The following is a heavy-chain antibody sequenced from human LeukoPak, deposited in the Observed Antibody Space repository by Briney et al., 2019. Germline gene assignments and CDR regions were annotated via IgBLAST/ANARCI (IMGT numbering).Heavy chain of an antibody. Sequence: SETLSLTCTVSGGSISNYYWSWIRQPPGKGKEWIGYISTSGSNNSNPSLKSRVPMSVGTSQNQFSLNLSSVAAADTAVYYCARLHGGKGQYYLHFWLQGTLVSVPS. J-gene: IGHJ4*02. CDR1: GGSISNYY. D-gene: IGHD4-23*01. V-gene: IGHV4-4*09. CDR2: ISTSGSN. CDR3: ARLHGGKGQYYLHF.